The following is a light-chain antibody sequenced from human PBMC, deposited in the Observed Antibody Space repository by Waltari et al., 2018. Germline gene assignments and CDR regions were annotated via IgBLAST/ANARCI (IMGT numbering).Light chain of an antibody. CDR2: DVA. CDR3: SSYTSSSTRV. CDR1: SSDVGGYNF. J-gene: IGLJ1*01. V-gene: IGLV2-14*03. Sequence: QSALTQPASVSGSPGQSISISCTGTSSDVGGYNFVSWYQQHPGKAPQLMIYDVAKRTSGVSNRFSGSKSGNTASLTISGLQAEDEADYYCSSYTSSSTRVFGTGTKVTVL.